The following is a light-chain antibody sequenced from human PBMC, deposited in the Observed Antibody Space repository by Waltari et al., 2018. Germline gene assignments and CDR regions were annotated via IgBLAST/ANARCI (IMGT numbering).Light chain of an antibody. CDR3: SSTDNSDNHKVV. Sequence: SYDLTQPPSVSVSPGQTAMITCSGDALPKKYAFWYQQKSGRAPVVVIYEDTKRPSGIPGIFSGYSSGTIATLTISGAQVEDEADYYCSSTDNSDNHKVVFGGGTKLTVL. V-gene: IGLV3-10*01. J-gene: IGLJ2*01. CDR1: ALPKKY. CDR2: EDT.